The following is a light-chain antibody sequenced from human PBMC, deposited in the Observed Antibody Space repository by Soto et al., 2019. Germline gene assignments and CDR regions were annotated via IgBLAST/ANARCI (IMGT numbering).Light chain of an antibody. CDR1: QSISSW. CDR3: QQYNSYSPS. Sequence: DIEITQSPSTLSAYVGDRVTITCRASQSISSWLAWYQQKPGKAPKLLIYDASSLESGVPSRFSGSGSGTEFTLTISSLQPDDFATYYCQQYNSYSPSFGQGTKVEIK. J-gene: IGKJ1*01. V-gene: IGKV1-5*01. CDR2: DAS.